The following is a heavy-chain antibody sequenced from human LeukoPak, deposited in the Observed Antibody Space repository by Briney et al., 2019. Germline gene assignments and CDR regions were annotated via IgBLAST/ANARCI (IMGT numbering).Heavy chain of an antibody. V-gene: IGHV1-18*01. J-gene: IGHJ4*02. D-gene: IGHD4-11*01. CDR1: GCTFTSYG. Sequence: ASVKVSCKASGCTFTSYGISWVRQAPGQGLEWMGWISAYNGNTNYAQKLQGRVTMTTDTSTSTAYMELRSLRSDDTAVYYCARDGGPSLDYSNPRRYWGQGTLVTVSS. CDR2: ISAYNGNT. CDR3: ARDGGPSLDYSNPRRY.